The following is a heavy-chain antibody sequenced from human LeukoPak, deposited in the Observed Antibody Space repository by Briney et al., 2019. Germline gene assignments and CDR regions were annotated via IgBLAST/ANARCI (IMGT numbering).Heavy chain of an antibody. D-gene: IGHD5-12*01. CDR3: ARDRPSNPLPMTGDSGYDGG. CDR2: IYTSGST. J-gene: IGHJ4*02. CDR1: GGSISSGSYY. V-gene: IGHV4-61*02. Sequence: PSETLSLTCTVSGGSISSGSYYWSWIRQPAGKGLEWIGRIYTSGSTNYNPSLKSRVTISVDTSKNQFSLKLSSVTAADTAVYYCARDRPSNPLPMTGDSGYDGGWGQGTLVTVFS.